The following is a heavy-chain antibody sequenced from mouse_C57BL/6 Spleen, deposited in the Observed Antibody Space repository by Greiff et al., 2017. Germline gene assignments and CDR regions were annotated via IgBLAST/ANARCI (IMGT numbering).Heavy chain of an antibody. CDR1: GYTFTSYW. Sequence: QVQLQQPGAELVKPGASVTMSCKASGYTFTSYWLTWVKQRPGQGLEWIGDIYPGSGSTNYNEKFKSKATLTVDTSSSTAYMQLSSLTSEVSAVYYCAREGGGFDYRGQGTTRTVPS. CDR2: IYPGSGST. CDR3: AREGGGFDY. J-gene: IGHJ2*01. V-gene: IGHV1-55*01.